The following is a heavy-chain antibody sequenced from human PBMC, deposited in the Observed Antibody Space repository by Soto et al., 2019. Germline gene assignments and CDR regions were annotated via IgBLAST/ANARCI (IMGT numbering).Heavy chain of an antibody. CDR2: ISGDGGRT. Sequence: PGGSLRLSCSASGFTFINYAMSWVRQAPGRGLEWVSSISGDGGRTYYADSVQGRFTISRANSKNTVYLQMNRLRAEDTAMYYCTKDLLRYYGLDVWGQGTTVTV. J-gene: IGHJ6*02. D-gene: IGHD2-8*01. CDR1: GFTFINYA. CDR3: TKDLLRYYGLDV. V-gene: IGHV3-23*01.